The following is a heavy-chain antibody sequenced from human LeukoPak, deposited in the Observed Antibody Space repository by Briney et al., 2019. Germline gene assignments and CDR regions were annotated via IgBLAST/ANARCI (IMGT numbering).Heavy chain of an antibody. J-gene: IGHJ5*02. D-gene: IGHD6-19*01. CDR3: AREAVAGTNWFDT. CDR2: INPNSGGT. V-gene: IGHV1-2*02. Sequence: MGWINPNSGGTNYAQKFQGRVTMTRATSISTAYMELSRLRSDDTAVYYCAREAVAGTNWFDTWGQGPLVTVS.